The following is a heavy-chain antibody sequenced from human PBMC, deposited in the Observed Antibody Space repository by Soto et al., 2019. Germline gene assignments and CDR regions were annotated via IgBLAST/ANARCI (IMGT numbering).Heavy chain of an antibody. D-gene: IGHD4-17*01. J-gene: IGHJ3*02. V-gene: IGHV3-48*01. Sequence: GSLRLSCAASGFTFSRNSMNWVRQAPGKGLEWVSYISSSSSPVYYADSVKARFTISRDNAKNSLFLQMNSLRAEDTAVYYCAGYDYGKNGGAFDIWGQGTMVTVSS. CDR2: ISSSSSPV. CDR1: GFTFSRNS. CDR3: AGYDYGKNGGAFDI.